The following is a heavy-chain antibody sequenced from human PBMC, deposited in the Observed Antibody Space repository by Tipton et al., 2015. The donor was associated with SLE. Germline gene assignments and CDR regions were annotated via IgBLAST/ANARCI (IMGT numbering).Heavy chain of an antibody. J-gene: IGHJ5*02. CDR2: INHSGST. CDR1: GGSFSGYY. D-gene: IGHD6-13*01. V-gene: IGHV4-34*01. Sequence: LRLSCAVYGGSFSGYYWSWIRQPPGKGLEWIGEINHSGSTNYNPSLKSRVTISVDTSKKQFSLKLSSVTAADTAVYYCATVGSRYWFDPWGQGTLVTVSS. CDR3: ATVGSRYWFDP.